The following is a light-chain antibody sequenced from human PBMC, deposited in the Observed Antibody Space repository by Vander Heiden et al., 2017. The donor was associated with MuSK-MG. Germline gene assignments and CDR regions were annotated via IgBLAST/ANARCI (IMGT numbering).Light chain of an antibody. CDR1: QHVGDC. CDR3: HQCDSRPLS. CDR2: GAS. J-gene: IGKJ4*01. V-gene: IGKV3-11*01. Sequence: EVVLKQSPRTPSASPGGTAAPFCRSSQHVGDCLAWYQQKPGRAPTLLISGASKSAPDIPGRFSGSGSWTDFSLTIRNLDSEDFALYFCHQCDSRPLSFGGGTNV.